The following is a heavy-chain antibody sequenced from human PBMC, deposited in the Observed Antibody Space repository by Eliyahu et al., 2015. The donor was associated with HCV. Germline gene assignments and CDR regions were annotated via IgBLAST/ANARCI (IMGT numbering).Heavy chain of an antibody. V-gene: IGHV3-30-3*01. CDR2: LSYDGSNK. CDR1: GFXFRNYA. CDR3: ARDLGVVVAAMAVDY. J-gene: IGHJ4*02. Sequence: QVQLVESGGGVVQPGRSLRLSXAASGFXFRNYAMHWVRQAPGKGLEWVAVLSYDGSNKYYADSVKGRFTISRDNSKNTLYLQINSLRAEDTAVYYCARDLGVVVAAMAVDYWGQGTLVTVSS. D-gene: IGHD2-15*01.